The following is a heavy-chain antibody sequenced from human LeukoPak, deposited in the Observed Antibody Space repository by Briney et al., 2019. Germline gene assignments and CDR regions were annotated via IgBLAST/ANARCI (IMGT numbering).Heavy chain of an antibody. Sequence: QPGGSLRLSCAASGVTFSSYAMHWVRQAPGKELEWVAVISYDGINEYYADSVKGRFAISRDNSKNTLYLRINSLRAEDTAVYYCARDRAAVAGRDIWLDYWGQGTLVTVSS. D-gene: IGHD6-19*01. CDR3: ARDRAAVAGRDIWLDY. CDR1: GVTFSSYA. V-gene: IGHV3-30*09. CDR2: ISYDGINE. J-gene: IGHJ4*02.